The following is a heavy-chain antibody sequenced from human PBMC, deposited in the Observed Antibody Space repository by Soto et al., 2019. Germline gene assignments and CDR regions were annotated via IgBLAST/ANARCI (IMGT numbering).Heavy chain of an antibody. CDR2: IIPILGIA. CDR3: AREISIFGVVSPLDV. V-gene: IGHV1-69*04. D-gene: IGHD3-3*01. CDR1: ECAVSIYT. J-gene: IGHJ6*04. Sequence: ASVTVSSTTSECAVSIYTLSWVRHAPGQGLEWMGRIIPILGIANYAQKFQGRVTITADKSTSTAYMELSSLRSEDTAVYYCAREISIFGVVSPLDVWGKGTTVTVSS.